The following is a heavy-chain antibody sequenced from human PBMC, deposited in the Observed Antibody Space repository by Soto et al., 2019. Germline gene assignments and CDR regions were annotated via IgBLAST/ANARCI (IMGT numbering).Heavy chain of an antibody. Sequence: SVKVSCKASGGTFGSDAITWVRQAPGQGLEWVGRIIPIFGTTNYAQNLQGRVTISADKSTLTSYMELHSLTSDDTALYYCARDRTDSGYYTNWLDPWGQGTQVTVS. V-gene: IGHV1-69*06. J-gene: IGHJ5*02. D-gene: IGHD3-22*01. CDR2: IIPIFGTT. CDR1: GGTFGSDA. CDR3: ARDRTDSGYYTNWLDP.